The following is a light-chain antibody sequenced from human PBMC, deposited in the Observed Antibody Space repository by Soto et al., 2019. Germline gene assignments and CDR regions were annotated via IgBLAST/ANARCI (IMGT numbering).Light chain of an antibody. CDR3: QQYGSSPPT. CDR2: GAS. Sequence: DIVLMQSPGTLSLSPGERATLSCRASQSVSSSYLAWYQQKPGQAPRLLIYGASSRAPGMPDRFSGSGSGTDFTLTISRLEPEDFAVYYCQQYGSSPPTFGQGTKVDIK. J-gene: IGKJ1*01. V-gene: IGKV3-20*01. CDR1: QSVSSSY.